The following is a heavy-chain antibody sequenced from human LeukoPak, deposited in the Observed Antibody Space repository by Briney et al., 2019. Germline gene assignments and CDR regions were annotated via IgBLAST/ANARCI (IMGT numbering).Heavy chain of an antibody. V-gene: IGHV1-2*02. J-gene: IGHJ4*02. CDR3: TRGSSGDY. CDR1: GFTFTGYN. Sequence: ASVKVSCKAYGFTFTGYNIHWVRQAPGRGFAWMGWINPNSGDTNYAQKFRDRVTMTSGTSISTVYMELSSLTSDDTAIYYCTRGSSGDYWGQGTLITVSS. D-gene: IGHD2-15*01. CDR2: INPNSGDT.